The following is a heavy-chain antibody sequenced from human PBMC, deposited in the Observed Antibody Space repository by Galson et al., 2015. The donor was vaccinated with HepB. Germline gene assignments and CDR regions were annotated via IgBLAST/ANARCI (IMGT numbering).Heavy chain of an antibody. Sequence: SLRLSCAASGFTFSNAWMNWVRQAPGKGLEWVGRIKSKTDGGTTDYAAPVKGRFTISRDDSKNTLYLQMNSLKTEDTAVYYCITDWVDFWSGYTLKVWGQGTLVTVSS. CDR3: ITDWVDFWSGYTLKV. CDR1: GFTFSNAW. D-gene: IGHD3-3*01. CDR2: IKSKTDGGTT. J-gene: IGHJ4*02. V-gene: IGHV3-15*07.